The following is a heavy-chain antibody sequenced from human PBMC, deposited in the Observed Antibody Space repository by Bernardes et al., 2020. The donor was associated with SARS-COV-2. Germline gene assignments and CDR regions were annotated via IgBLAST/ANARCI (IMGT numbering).Heavy chain of an antibody. CDR3: ARTGRIVGADHDKEDAFDI. CDR2: ITPDNGCT. CDR1: GYTFTGYY. D-gene: IGHD1-26*01. J-gene: IGHJ3*02. Sequence: ASVKVSCQTSGYTFTGYYLHWVRQAPGRGPEWMGWITPDNGCTNYAQNFQARVTMTRYTSITTAYMELNRLTSDDTALYYCARTGRIVGADHDKEDAFDIWGKGTMGTVAS. V-gene: IGHV1-2*02.